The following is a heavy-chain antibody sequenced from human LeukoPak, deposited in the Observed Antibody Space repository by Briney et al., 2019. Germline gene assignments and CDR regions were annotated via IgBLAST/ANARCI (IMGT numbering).Heavy chain of an antibody. CDR3: AKGHAYYYDSSGYPDAFDI. Sequence: GGSLRLSCAASGFTFSSYGMHWVRQPPGKGLEWVAFIRYDGSNKYYADSVKGRFTISRDNSKNTLYLQMNSLRAEDTAVYYCAKGHAYYYDSSGYPDAFDIWGQGTMVTVSS. D-gene: IGHD3-22*01. J-gene: IGHJ3*02. CDR1: GFTFSSYG. CDR2: IRYDGSNK. V-gene: IGHV3-30*02.